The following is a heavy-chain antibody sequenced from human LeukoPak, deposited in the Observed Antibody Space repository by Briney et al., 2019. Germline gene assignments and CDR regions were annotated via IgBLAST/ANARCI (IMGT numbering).Heavy chain of an antibody. CDR2: ISAYNGNT. D-gene: IGHD2-15*01. CDR1: GGTFSSYA. V-gene: IGHV1-18*01. J-gene: IGHJ4*02. Sequence: ASVEVSCKASGGTFSSYAISWVRQAPGQGLEWMGWISAYNGNTNYAQRPQGRVTMTTDTSTSTVYMELRSLTSDDTAVYYCARVPSGGPFDYWGQGTLVTVSS. CDR3: ARVPSGGPFDY.